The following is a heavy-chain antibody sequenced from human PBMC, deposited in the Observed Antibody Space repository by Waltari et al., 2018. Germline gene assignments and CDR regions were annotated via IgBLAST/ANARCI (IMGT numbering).Heavy chain of an antibody. V-gene: IGHV1-2*04. CDR2: INPNSGGT. D-gene: IGHD5-18*01. Sequence: QVQLVQSGAEVKKPGASVKVSCKASGYTFTGYYMHWVRQAPGQGLEWMGWINPNSGGTNYERNFQGWVTMTRDTSISTAYMELSRLRSDDTAVYYCARDRGVDTAMVYFDYWGQGTLVTVSS. J-gene: IGHJ4*02. CDR3: ARDRGVDTAMVYFDY. CDR1: GYTFTGYY.